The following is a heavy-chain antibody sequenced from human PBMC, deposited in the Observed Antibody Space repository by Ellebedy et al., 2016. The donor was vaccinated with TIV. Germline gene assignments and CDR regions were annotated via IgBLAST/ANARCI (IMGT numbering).Heavy chain of an antibody. J-gene: IGHJ4*02. CDR1: GYTFTGYY. Sequence: AASVKVSCKASGYTFTGYYMYWVRQAPGQGFEWLGIFSPGGGVTTYAQKLQGRVTMTSDTSTSTVYMELTSLRSDDTAVYFCAVARGIRGVFWGQGTLVTVSS. CDR2: FSPGGGVT. CDR3: AVARGIRGVF. V-gene: IGHV1-46*04. D-gene: IGHD3-10*01.